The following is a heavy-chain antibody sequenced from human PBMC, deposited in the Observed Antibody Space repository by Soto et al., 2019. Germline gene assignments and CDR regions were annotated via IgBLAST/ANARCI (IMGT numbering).Heavy chain of an antibody. V-gene: IGHV1-46*01. CDR2: INPSGGST. D-gene: IGHD2-2*01. CDR3: ARGDRGSISPDY. J-gene: IGHJ4*02. CDR1: GYTFTSYY. Sequence: QVQLVQSGAEVKKPGASVKVSCKASGYTFTSYYIHWVRQAPGQGLEWVGIINPSGGSTSYPQKFQGRITMTRDTSTSAVYMELSSLTSEDTAVYYCARGDRGSISPDYWGQGILVTVSS.